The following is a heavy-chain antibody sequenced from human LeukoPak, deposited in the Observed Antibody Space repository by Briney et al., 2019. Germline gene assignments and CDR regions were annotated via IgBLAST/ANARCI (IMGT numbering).Heavy chain of an antibody. CDR2: INTDTGNP. J-gene: IGHJ4*02. CDR3: ARNQYCSSTNCYGGRGALDF. V-gene: IGHV7-4-1*02. CDR1: GYSFTNYA. D-gene: IGHD2-2*01. Sequence: ASVKASCKASGYSFTNYAMNWVRQAPGQGLEWMGRINTDTGNPTYAQGFTGRFVFSLDTSVSTAYLQISSLKAEDTALYYCARNQYCSSTNCYGGRGALDFWGQGTLLTVSS.